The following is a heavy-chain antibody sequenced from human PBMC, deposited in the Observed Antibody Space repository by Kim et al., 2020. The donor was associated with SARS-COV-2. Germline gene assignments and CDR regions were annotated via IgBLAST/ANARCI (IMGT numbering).Heavy chain of an antibody. Sequence: GGSLRLSCAASGFTFSSYSMNWVRQAPGKGLEWVSSISSSSSYIYYADSVKGRFTISRDNAKNSLYLQMNSLRAEDTAGYYCARDTPPGSYYYYGMDVWGQGTTVTVSS. CDR2: ISSSSSYI. D-gene: IGHD3-10*01. V-gene: IGHV3-21*01. CDR3: ARDTPPGSYYYYGMDV. CDR1: GFTFSSYS. J-gene: IGHJ6*02.